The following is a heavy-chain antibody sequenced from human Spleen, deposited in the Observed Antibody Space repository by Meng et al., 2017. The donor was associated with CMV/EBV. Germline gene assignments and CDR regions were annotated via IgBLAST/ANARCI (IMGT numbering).Heavy chain of an antibody. D-gene: IGHD3-22*01. CDR3: ARAGGVYYDSSGYFEY. Sequence: GGSLRLSCAASGFTFSHFEMNWVRQAPGKGLEWVSYISTSGRTIYYADSVKGRFAISRDNAKNSLYLQMNSLRAEDTAVYYCARAGGVYYDSSGYFEYWGQGTLVTVSS. CDR2: ISTSGRTI. CDR1: GFTFSHFE. V-gene: IGHV3-48*03. J-gene: IGHJ4*02.